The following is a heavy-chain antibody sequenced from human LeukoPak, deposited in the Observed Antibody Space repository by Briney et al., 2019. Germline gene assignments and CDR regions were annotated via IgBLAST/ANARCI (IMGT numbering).Heavy chain of an antibody. D-gene: IGHD1/OR15-1a*01. V-gene: IGHV3-66*01. CDR3: ARSNCNSCYLGVWYYFDY. CDR2: IYSDGST. Sequence: HPGGSLRLSCAASGITVSSNYMSWVRQAPGKGLERVSVIYSDGSTYYADSVKGRFTISRDNSKNTLYLQMNSLRAEDTAVYYCARSNCNSCYLGVWYYFDYWGQGTLVTVSS. CDR1: GITVSSNY. J-gene: IGHJ4*02.